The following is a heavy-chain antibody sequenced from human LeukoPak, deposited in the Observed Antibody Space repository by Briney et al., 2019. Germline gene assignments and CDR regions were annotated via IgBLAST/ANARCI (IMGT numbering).Heavy chain of an antibody. J-gene: IGHJ5*02. CDR3: ARRLTQYDCFDP. CDR1: GDIVSSNSVT. D-gene: IGHD2-2*01. Sequence: SQTLSLTCAISGDIVSSNSVTWHWIRQSPSRGLEWLVRTYYRSTWYNDYAVSVRGRITVNPDTSKNQFSLHLNSVTPEDTAVYYCARRLTQYDCFDPWGQGILVTVSS. V-gene: IGHV6-1*01. CDR2: TYYRSTWYN.